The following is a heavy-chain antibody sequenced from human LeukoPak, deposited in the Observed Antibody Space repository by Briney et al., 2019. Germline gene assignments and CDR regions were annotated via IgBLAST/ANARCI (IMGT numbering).Heavy chain of an antibody. V-gene: IGHV3-23*01. CDR3: AREPYYYDSG. Sequence: GGSLRLSCAASGLTFSSSAMSWVRQAPGKGLQWVSAISGSGGSTHYADSVRGRFSISRDNSKDTLYLQMNSLRAEDTAVYYCAREPYYYDSGWGQGTLVTVSS. CDR1: GLTFSSSA. CDR2: ISGSGGST. D-gene: IGHD3-22*01. J-gene: IGHJ4*02.